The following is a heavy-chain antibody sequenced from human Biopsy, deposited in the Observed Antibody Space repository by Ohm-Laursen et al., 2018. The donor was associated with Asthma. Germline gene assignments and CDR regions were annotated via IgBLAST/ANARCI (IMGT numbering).Heavy chain of an antibody. Sequence: SLRLSCAASGFTFGAYCMSWVRQVPGQGLEWVANIKHDGSEKNHADSLKGRFTISRDNAKNLLFLQMNSLRAEDTAVYYCARTFHFWSPYHAEHYQLWGQGTLVTVSS. CDR1: GFTFGAYC. J-gene: IGHJ1*01. CDR2: IKHDGSEK. CDR3: ARTFHFWSPYHAEHYQL. V-gene: IGHV3-7*01. D-gene: IGHD3-3*01.